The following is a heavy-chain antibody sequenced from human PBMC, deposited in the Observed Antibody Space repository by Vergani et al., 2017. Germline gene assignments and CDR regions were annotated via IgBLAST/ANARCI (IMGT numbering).Heavy chain of an antibody. J-gene: IGHJ6*02. D-gene: IGHD5-12*01. CDR2: LSGSGGST. CDR3: AKANPRNSGYDYLYYDHAMDV. Sequence: EVQLLESGGDLVQPGGSLRLSCAASGFTFNHYALNWVRQAPGKGLEWVSGLSGSGGSTYYAGFVKGRLTISRDSSKNTLYLQMNSLSAGDTAVYYCAKANPRNSGYDYLYYDHAMDVWGQGTTVTVSS. CDR1: GFTFNHYA. V-gene: IGHV3-23*01.